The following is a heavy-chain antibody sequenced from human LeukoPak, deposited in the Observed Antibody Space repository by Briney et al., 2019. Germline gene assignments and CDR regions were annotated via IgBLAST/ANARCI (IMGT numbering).Heavy chain of an antibody. J-gene: IGHJ4*02. CDR3: ASWGATHHSFDY. Sequence: SETLPLTCTVSGGSISSSNYYWGWIRQPPGKGLEWIGSIYYSGRTYYKPSLKSRVTISVDTSKNQFSLKLSSVTAADTAVYYCASWGATHHSFDYWGQGTLVTVSS. V-gene: IGHV4-39*01. CDR2: IYYSGRT. D-gene: IGHD1-26*01. CDR1: GGSISSSNYY.